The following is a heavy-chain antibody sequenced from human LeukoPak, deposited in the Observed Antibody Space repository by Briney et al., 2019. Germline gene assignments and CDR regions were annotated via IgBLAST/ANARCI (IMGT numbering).Heavy chain of an antibody. CDR2: INTNTGNP. D-gene: IGHD2-15*01. CDR3: ASSYCSGGHCYPQQTVYYFDF. Sequence: ASVEVSCKTSGYTFTRYAMNWVRQAPGQGLEWMGWINTNTGNPTYAPGFTGRFVFSLDTSVSTAYLQISSLKAEDTAVYYCASSYCSGGHCYPQQTVYYFDFWGQGTLVTVSS. J-gene: IGHJ4*02. CDR1: GYTFTRYA. V-gene: IGHV7-4-1*02.